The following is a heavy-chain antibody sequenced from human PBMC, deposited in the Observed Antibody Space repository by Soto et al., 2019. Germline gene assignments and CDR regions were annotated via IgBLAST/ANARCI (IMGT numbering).Heavy chain of an antibody. Sequence: SVKVSCKASRVAFSKFIVTWVRQAPGLGLEWVGGIIPTFGTANYAQKFQGRVTITADESTSTSYMEVNNLRSEDTAVYYCAKVRYSSPMGYYYGMDVWGQGTTVTVSS. CDR1: RVAFSKFI. D-gene: IGHD6-19*01. J-gene: IGHJ6*02. CDR2: IIPTFGTA. CDR3: AKVRYSSPMGYYYGMDV. V-gene: IGHV1-69*13.